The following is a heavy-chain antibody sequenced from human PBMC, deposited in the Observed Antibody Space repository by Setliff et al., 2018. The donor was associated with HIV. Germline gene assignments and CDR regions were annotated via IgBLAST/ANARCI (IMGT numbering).Heavy chain of an antibody. CDR1: GGPMRDYH. CDR3: ARQGAVTGHSFDY. Sequence: KPSETLSLTCTVSGGPMRDYHWSWIRQAPGKGLEWIGWIYYSGSTYYNPSLENRVTISIDMSTNHFYLRLPSVTAADTAVYYCARQGAVTGHSFDYWGQGALVTVSS. D-gene: IGHD6-19*01. J-gene: IGHJ4*02. CDR2: IYYSGST. V-gene: IGHV4-59*08.